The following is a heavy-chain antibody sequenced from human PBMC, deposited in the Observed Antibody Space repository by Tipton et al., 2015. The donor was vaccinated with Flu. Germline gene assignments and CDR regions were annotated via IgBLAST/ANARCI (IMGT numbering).Heavy chain of an antibody. CDR3: ARWPPSGSYVNDAFDI. CDR2: INHSGST. Sequence: TLSLTCAVYGGSFSGYYWSWIRQPPGKGLEWIGEINHSGSTNYNPSLKGRVTISVDTSKNQFSLKLSSVTAADTAVYYCARWPPSGSYVNDAFDIWGQGTMVTVSS. CDR1: GGSFSGYY. J-gene: IGHJ3*02. V-gene: IGHV4-34*01. D-gene: IGHD1-26*01.